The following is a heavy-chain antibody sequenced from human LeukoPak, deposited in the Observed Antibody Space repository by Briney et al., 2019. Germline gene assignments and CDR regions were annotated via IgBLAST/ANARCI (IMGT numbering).Heavy chain of an antibody. D-gene: IGHD2-21*02. Sequence: ASVKVSCKASGYTFTGYYMHWVRQAPGQGLEWMGWINPNSGGTNYAQKFQGRVTMTRDTSISTAYMELSRLRSDDTAVYYCARGPPYCGGDCSPFDYWGQGTLVTVSS. CDR2: INPNSGGT. CDR1: GYTFTGYY. J-gene: IGHJ4*02. CDR3: ARGPPYCGGDCSPFDY. V-gene: IGHV1-2*02.